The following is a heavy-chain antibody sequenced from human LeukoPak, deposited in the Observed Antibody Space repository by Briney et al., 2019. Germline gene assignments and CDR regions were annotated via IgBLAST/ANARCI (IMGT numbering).Heavy chain of an antibody. CDR1: GFTVSSYY. Sequence: GGSLRLSCAASGFTVSSYYMNWVRQAPGKELEWVSVIYTGGGRYYADSVKGRFTISRDNAKNSLYLQMNSLRAEDTAVYYCAELGITMIGGVWGKGTTVTISS. CDR2: IYTGGGR. J-gene: IGHJ6*04. V-gene: IGHV3-53*01. CDR3: AELGITMIGGV. D-gene: IGHD3-10*02.